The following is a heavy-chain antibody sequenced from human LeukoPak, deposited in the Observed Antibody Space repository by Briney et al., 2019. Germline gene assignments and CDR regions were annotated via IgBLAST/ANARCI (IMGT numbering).Heavy chain of an antibody. J-gene: IGHJ6*02. CDR1: GGTFSSYA. CDR2: IIPIFGTA. D-gene: IGHD5-24*01. V-gene: IGHV1-69*13. CDR3: ARGRLDDIYGMDV. Sequence: SVKVSCKASGGTFSSYAISRVRQAPGQGLEWMGGIIPIFGTANYAQKFQGRVTITADESTSTAYMELSSLRAEDTAVYYCARGRLDDIYGMDVWGQGTTVTVSS.